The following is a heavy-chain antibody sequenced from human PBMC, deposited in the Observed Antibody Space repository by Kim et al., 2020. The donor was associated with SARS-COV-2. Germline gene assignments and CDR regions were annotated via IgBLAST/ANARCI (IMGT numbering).Heavy chain of an antibody. Sequence: GRFTISRDNAKNSLYLQMNSLRAEDTAVYYCARDFRSAARLNYYYYGMDVWGQGTTVTVSS. J-gene: IGHJ6*02. D-gene: IGHD6-6*01. CDR3: ARDFRSAARLNYYYYGMDV. V-gene: IGHV3-11*06.